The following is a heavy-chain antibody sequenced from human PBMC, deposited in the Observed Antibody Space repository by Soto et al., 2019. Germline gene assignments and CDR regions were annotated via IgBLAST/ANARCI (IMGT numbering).Heavy chain of an antibody. V-gene: IGHV3-30*18. J-gene: IGHJ6*02. Sequence: QVQLVESGGGVVQPGRSLRLSCAASGFTFSSYGMHWVRQAPGKGLEWVAVISYDGSNKYYADSVKGRFTISRDNSKNTLYLQMNSLRAEDTAVYYWAKAKSGSYYYGMDVWGQGTTVTVSS. CDR3: AKAKSGSYYYGMDV. CDR1: GFTFSSYG. D-gene: IGHD1-26*01. CDR2: ISYDGSNK.